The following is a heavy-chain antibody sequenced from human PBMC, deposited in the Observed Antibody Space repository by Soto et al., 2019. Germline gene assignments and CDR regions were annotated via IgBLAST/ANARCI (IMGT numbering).Heavy chain of an antibody. J-gene: IGHJ4*02. CDR1: GGSISSSSYN. CDR2: FYYGGSP. CDR3: ARLPLRRAREDVDY. Sequence: QLQLQESGPGLVKPSETLPLTCSVSGGSISSSSYNWGWIRQPPGKGLEWIGSFYYGGSPYYNPSLKIRVTISVDTSKNQFSLNLRSVTAADTAVYYCARLPLRRAREDVDYWGQGTLVAVSS. V-gene: IGHV4-39*01. D-gene: IGHD4-17*01.